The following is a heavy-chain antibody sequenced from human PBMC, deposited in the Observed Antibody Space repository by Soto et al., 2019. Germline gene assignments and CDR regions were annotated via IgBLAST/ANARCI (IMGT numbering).Heavy chain of an antibody. V-gene: IGHV1-2*02. CDR2: INPNSGGT. CDR1: GYSFAGHY. D-gene: IGHD3-9*01. J-gene: IGHJ3*02. CDR3: ARDSHYDILTGYSRNAFDM. Sequence: ASVNVSCKTSGYSFAGHYLHWVRKAPGQGLDWMGWINPNSGGTIYAQRFQGRVTMTRDTSISTVYMVLTSLRPDDTAVYYCARDSHYDILTGYSRNAFDMWGRGTVVTVSS.